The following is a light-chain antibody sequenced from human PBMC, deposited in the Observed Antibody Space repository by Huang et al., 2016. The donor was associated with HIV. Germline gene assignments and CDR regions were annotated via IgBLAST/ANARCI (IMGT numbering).Light chain of an antibody. V-gene: IGKV2-28*01. CDR2: LGS. Sequence: DIVRTQSPLSLPVTPGEPASISCRSSQSLLHSNGYNYLDWYQQKPGQSPQLLIYLGSNRASGVPDRFGGSGSGTDFTLKISRVEAEDVGVYYCMQALQNPLTFGGGTKVEIK. CDR1: QSLLHSNGYNY. CDR3: MQALQNPLT. J-gene: IGKJ4*01.